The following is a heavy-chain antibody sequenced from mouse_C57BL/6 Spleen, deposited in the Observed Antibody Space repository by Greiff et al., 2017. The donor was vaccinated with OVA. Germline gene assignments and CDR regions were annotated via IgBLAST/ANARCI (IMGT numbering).Heavy chain of an antibody. CDR1: GFTFSSYA. Sequence: EVQGVESGGGLVKPGGSPKLSCAASGFTFSSYAMSWVRQTPEKRLEWVATISDGGSYTYYPDNVKGRFTISRDNAKNNLYLQMSHLKSEDTAMYYCARDQPGDWYFDVWGTGTTVTVSS. V-gene: IGHV5-4*01. J-gene: IGHJ1*03. D-gene: IGHD6-1*01. CDR2: ISDGGSYT. CDR3: ARDQPGDWYFDV.